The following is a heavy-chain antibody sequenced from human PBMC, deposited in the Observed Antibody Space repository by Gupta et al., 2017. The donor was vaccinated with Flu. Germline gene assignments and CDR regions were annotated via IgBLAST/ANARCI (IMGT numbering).Heavy chain of an antibody. Sequence: GMEWVTDIGSDGRHKDYADPVRGRFTISRDNSKNTLSLERLSLRIEDTAVYYCAKDGPWTAICPYYCYYMDVWGKGTTVTVSS. CDR3: AKDGPWTAICPYYCYYMDV. V-gene: IGHV3-30*18. D-gene: IGHD5-12*01. J-gene: IGHJ6*03. CDR2: IGSDGRHK.